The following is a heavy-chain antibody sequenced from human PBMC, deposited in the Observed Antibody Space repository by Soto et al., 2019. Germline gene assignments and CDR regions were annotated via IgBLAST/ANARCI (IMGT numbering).Heavy chain of an antibody. CDR2: IYYTGIT. Sequence: PSETLSLTCTVSGGSISSGSYFWSWVRQRPGEGLEWIGNIYYTGITYYNLSLKSRVAISVDTSKNHFSLTLTSLTAADTAIYYCPRVLLTPSTHIDSWGQGTLVTVSS. V-gene: IGHV4-31*03. J-gene: IGHJ4*02. CDR1: GGSISSGSYF. CDR3: PRVLLTPSTHIDS. D-gene: IGHD2-15*01.